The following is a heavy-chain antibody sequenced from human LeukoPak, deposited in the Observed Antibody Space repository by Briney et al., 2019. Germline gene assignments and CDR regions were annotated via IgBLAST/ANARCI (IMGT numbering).Heavy chain of an antibody. J-gene: IGHJ4*02. CDR2: ISGSGGST. V-gene: IGHV3-23*01. CDR1: GFTFSSYA. D-gene: IGHD2-15*01. CDR3: AKMGLDCSGGSCYEDYFDY. Sequence: GGSLRLSCAVSGFTFSSYAMSWVRQAPGKGLEWLSAISGSGGSTYYADSVKGRFTISRDNSKNTLYLQMNSLRAEDTAVYYCAKMGLDCSGGSCYEDYFDYWGQGTLVTVSS.